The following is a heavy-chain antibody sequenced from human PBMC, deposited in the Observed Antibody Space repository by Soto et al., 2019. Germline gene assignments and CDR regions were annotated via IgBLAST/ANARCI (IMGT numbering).Heavy chain of an antibody. CDR3: AKGYSSGWRGGYYFDY. J-gene: IGHJ4*02. V-gene: IGHV3-23*01. CDR2: ISGSGGST. D-gene: IGHD6-19*01. CDR1: GFTFSSYA. Sequence: PGGSLRLSCAASGFTFSSYAMSWVRQAPGKGLEWVSTISGSGGSTYYADSVKGRFTISRDNSKNTLYLQMNSLRAEDTAVYYCAKGYSSGWRGGYYFDYWGQGTLVTVSS.